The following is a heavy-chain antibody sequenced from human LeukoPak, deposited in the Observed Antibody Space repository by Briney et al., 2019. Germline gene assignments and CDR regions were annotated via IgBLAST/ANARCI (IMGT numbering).Heavy chain of an antibody. CDR1: GYSFTSYW. CDR3: ARPGYYDSSGYHDY. D-gene: IGHD3-22*01. J-gene: IGHJ4*02. CDR2: IYPGGSDT. V-gene: IGHV5-51*01. Sequence: GESLKISCKGSGYSFTSYWIGWVRQMPGKGLEWMGIIYPGGSDTRYSPSFQGQVSMSADKSNSTAYLQWSSLKASDTAMYYCARPGYYDSSGYHDYWGQGTLVTVSS.